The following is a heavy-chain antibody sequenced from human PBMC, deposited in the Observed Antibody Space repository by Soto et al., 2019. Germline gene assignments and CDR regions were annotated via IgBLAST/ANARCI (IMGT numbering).Heavy chain of an antibody. J-gene: IGHJ3*02. V-gene: IGHV3-73*01. CDR1: GFTFSGSA. Sequence: GGSLRLSCAASGFTFSGSAMHWVRQASGKGLEWVGRIRSKANSYATAYAASVKGRFTISRDDSKNTAYLQMNSLKTEDTAVYYCTRLFTMIVVPRSPNAFDSWGQGIMVTVSS. D-gene: IGHD3-22*01. CDR2: IRSKANSYAT. CDR3: TRLFTMIVVPRSPNAFDS.